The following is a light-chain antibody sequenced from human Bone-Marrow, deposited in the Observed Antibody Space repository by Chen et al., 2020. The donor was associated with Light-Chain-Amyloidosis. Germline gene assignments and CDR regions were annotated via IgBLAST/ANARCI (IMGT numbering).Light chain of an antibody. J-gene: IGKJ3*01. Sequence: DIQMTQSPSSLSASVGDRVTITCRASQGISNFLAWYQQKSGKSPRLLIYGASTLHSGVPSRFGGSGSGTDFSLTISSLQSEDVATYFCQKYDTAPFTFGPATKV. V-gene: IGKV1-27*01. CDR1: QGISNF. CDR2: GAS. CDR3: QKYDTAPFT.